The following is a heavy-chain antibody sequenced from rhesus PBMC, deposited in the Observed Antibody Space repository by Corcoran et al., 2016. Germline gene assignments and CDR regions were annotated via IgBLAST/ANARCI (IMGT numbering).Heavy chain of an antibody. Sequence: QVQLVQSGAEVKQPGASVKVSCKASGYTFTNQGMNWVRQDHGQRLGWMGWTNTDTGNPTYAQGFKERFTFSMDTSISTAYLQISSLKAEDTAVYYCARQGGSNLDFDYWGQGVLVAVSS. D-gene: IGHD6-19*01. V-gene: IGHV7-114*01. CDR3: ARQGGSNLDFDY. CDR2: TNTDTGNP. CDR1: GYTFTNQG. J-gene: IGHJ4*01.